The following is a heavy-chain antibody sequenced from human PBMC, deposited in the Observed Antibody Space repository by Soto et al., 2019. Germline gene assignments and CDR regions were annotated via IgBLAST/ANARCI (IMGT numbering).Heavy chain of an antibody. J-gene: IGHJ4*02. Sequence: GESLKISCVASGLTVSPYWMAWVRQAPGKGLELVASIKHDGSEKYYVDSVKGRFTISRDNAKSTVYLQMNSLRAEDTAVYFCARPYSSGNSYNKIDYWGQGTLVTVSS. CDR2: IKHDGSEK. D-gene: IGHD3-10*01. CDR3: ARPYSSGNSYNKIDY. CDR1: GLTVSPYW. V-gene: IGHV3-7*01.